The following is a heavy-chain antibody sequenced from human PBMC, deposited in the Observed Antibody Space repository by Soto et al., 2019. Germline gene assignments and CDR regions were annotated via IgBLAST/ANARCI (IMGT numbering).Heavy chain of an antibody. D-gene: IGHD1-1*01. CDR1: GGFVSSGSYY. CDR2: MSHSGGT. Sequence: QVQLQQWGAGLLKPSETLSLTCAVYGGFVSSGSYYWSWIRQPPGKGLEWIGEMSHSGGTNFNPSLKSRVTISVDTSKNQFSLKISSVTAADTDLYYCARVERGTATTVVDAFDIWGPGTMVTVSS. CDR3: ARVERGTATTVVDAFDI. J-gene: IGHJ3*02. V-gene: IGHV4-34*01.